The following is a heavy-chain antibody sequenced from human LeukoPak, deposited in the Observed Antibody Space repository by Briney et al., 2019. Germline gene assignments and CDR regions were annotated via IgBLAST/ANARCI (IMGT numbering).Heavy chain of an antibody. CDR2: ISGSGGST. D-gene: IGHD3-10*01. J-gene: IGHJ6*02. Sequence: GGSLRLSCAASGFTFSSYAMSWVRQAPGKGLEWVSVISGSGGSTYYADSVKGRFTISRDNSKNTLYLQMNSLRAEDTAVYYCAKNHLGGSGSYYNAQTEPVYYYYGMDVWGQGTTVTVSS. CDR1: GFTFSSYA. CDR3: AKNHLGGSGSYYNAQTEPVYYYYGMDV. V-gene: IGHV3-23*01.